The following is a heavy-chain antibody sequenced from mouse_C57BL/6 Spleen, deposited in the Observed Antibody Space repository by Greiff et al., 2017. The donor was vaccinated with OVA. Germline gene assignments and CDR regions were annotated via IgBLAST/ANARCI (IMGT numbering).Heavy chain of an antibody. Sequence: VQLQQSGAELVRPGASVTLSCKASGYTFTDYEMHWVKQTPVHGLEWIGAIDPETGGTAYNQKFKGKAILTADKSSSTAYMELRSLTSEDSAVYYCTTRFITTARGDYWGQGTTLTVSS. J-gene: IGHJ2*01. V-gene: IGHV1-15*01. CDR1: GYTFTDYE. D-gene: IGHD1-1*01. CDR3: TTRFITTARGDY. CDR2: IDPETGGT.